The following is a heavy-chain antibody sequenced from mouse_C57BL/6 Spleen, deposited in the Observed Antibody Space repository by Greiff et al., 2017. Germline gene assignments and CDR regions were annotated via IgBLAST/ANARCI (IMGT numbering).Heavy chain of an antibody. CDR3: AREDNYEYYSMDY. CDR1: GYSITSGYY. V-gene: IGHV3-6*01. Sequence: EVQLQESGPGLVKPSQSLSLTCSVTGYSITSGYYWNWIRQFPGNKLEWMGYISYDGSNNYNPSLKNRISITPDTSKNQFFLKLNSVPTEDTATYYCAREDNYEYYSMDYWGQGTSVTVSS. J-gene: IGHJ4*01. D-gene: IGHD6-1*02. CDR2: ISYDGSN.